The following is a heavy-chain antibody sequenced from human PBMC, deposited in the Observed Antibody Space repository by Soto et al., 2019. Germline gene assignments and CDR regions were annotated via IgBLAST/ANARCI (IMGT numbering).Heavy chain of an antibody. V-gene: IGHV4-30-4*01. D-gene: IGHD5-18*01. CDR3: ARDRGYSYGTGYFQH. J-gene: IGHJ1*01. Sequence: QVQLQESGPGLAKPSQTLSLTCTVSGGSISSGDYYWSWIRQPPGKGLEWIGYIYYSGSTYYNPSLKSRVTISVDTSKNQFSLKLSSVTAADTAVYYCARDRGYSYGTGYFQHWGQGTLVTVSS. CDR2: IYYSGST. CDR1: GGSISSGDYY.